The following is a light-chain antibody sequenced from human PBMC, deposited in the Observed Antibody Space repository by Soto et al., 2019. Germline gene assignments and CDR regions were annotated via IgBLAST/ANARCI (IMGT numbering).Light chain of an antibody. Sequence: EIVLTQSPGTLSLSPGERATLSCRASQSVSSSYLAWYQQKPGQAPRLVIYASSTRATGIPDRFSGSGSGTDFTLSISRLEPEDSAVYYCQQYATSQTFSQGTKVEIK. CDR1: QSVSSSY. J-gene: IGKJ1*01. V-gene: IGKV3-20*01. CDR2: ASS. CDR3: QQYATSQT.